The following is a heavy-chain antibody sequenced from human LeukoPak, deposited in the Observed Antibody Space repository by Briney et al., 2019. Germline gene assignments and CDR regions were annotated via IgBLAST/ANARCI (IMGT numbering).Heavy chain of an antibody. V-gene: IGHV4-39*01. Sequence: SETLSLTCTVSGGSISSSSDYWGWIRQPPGKGLEWIGSIYYSGSTYYNPSLKSRVTISVDTSKNQFSLKLSSVTAADTAVYYCARLNWNYYFDYWGQGTLVTVSS. D-gene: IGHD1-1*01. CDR3: ARLNWNYYFDY. CDR1: GGSISSSSDY. CDR2: IYYSGST. J-gene: IGHJ4*02.